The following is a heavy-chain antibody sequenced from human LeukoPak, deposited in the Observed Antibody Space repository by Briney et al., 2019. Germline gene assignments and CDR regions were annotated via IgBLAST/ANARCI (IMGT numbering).Heavy chain of an antibody. V-gene: IGHV3-11*04. D-gene: IGHD5-12*01. J-gene: IGHJ4*02. CDR1: GFTFSDYY. CDR2: ISSSGSTI. Sequence: GGSLRLSCAASGFTFSDYYMSWIRQAPGKGLEWVSYISSSGSTIYYADSVKGRFTISRDNTKNSLYLQMNSLRADDTAVYYCARPVDYNAGDYWGQGTLVTVSS. CDR3: ARPVDYNAGDY.